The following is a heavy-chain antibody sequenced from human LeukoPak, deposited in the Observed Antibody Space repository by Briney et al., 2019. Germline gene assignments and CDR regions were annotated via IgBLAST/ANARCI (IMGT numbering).Heavy chain of an antibody. J-gene: IGHJ4*02. CDR2: AHYRLKWYI. CDR3: ARGAVRGGTNFYY. D-gene: IGHD3-10*01. CDR1: GDSVSGSPAV. V-gene: IGHV6-1*01. Sequence: SQTLSLTCAISGDSVSGSPAVWDSIRQSPSRGLGWLGRAHYRLKWYIDYAVSVKGRIPITPGTSKKQFSLQLNSVTPEDTAVYYCARGAVRGGTNFYYWGQGTLVTVSS.